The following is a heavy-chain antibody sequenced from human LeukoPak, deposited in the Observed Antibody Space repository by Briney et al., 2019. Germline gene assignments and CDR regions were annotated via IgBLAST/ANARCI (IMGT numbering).Heavy chain of an antibody. V-gene: IGHV4-34*01. J-gene: IGHJ5*02. CDR2: INHSGST. D-gene: IGHD3-9*01. Sequence: PSETLSLTCAVYGGSFSGYYWSWIRQPPGKGLEWIGEINHSGSTNYNPSLKSRVTISVDTSKDQFSLKLSSVTAADTAVYYCARGNYDILTGFRFDPWGQGTLVTVSS. CDR3: ARGNYDILTGFRFDP. CDR1: GGSFSGYY.